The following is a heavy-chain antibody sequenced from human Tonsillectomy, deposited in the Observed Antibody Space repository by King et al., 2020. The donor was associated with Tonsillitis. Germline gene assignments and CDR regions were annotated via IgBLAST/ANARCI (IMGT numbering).Heavy chain of an antibody. CDR1: GFTFSSYA. CDR3: ATTYYYDSSGYYYRAGFDY. CDR2: ISGSGGST. J-gene: IGHJ4*02. V-gene: IGHV3-23*04. D-gene: IGHD3-22*01. Sequence: QLVQSGGGLVQPGGSLRLSCAASGFTFSSYAMSWVRQAPGKGLEWVSAISGSGGSTYYADSVKGRFTISSYNSKNTLYLQMNSLRADDTAIYYCATTYYYDSSGYYYRAGFDYWGQGTLVTVSS.